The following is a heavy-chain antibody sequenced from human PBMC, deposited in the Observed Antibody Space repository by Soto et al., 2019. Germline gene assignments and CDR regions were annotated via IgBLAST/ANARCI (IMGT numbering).Heavy chain of an antibody. CDR2: IYWNDDK. CDR1: GFSLSTNGVG. Sequence: VSGPTLVNPTQTLTLTFTFSGFSLSTNGVGVGWIRQPPGKALEWLALIYWNDDKPYSPSLKSRLTITKDTSKNQVVLTMSNMDPMDTGTYYCAHRRLEAGTDVTTGFDFWGQGALVTVSS. CDR3: AHRRLEAGTDVTTGFDF. V-gene: IGHV2-5*01. J-gene: IGHJ4*02. D-gene: IGHD1-7*01.